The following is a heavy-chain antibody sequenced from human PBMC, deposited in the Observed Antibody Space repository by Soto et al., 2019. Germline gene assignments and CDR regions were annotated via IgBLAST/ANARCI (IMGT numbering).Heavy chain of an antibody. CDR1: GFTFDDYA. V-gene: IGHV3-9*01. D-gene: IGHD3-3*01. CDR3: AKGRITIFGVVIPPFDY. CDR2: ISWNSGSI. J-gene: IGHJ4*02. Sequence: PGGSLRLSCAASGFTFDDYAMHWVRQAPGKGLEWVSGISWNSGSIGYADSVKGRFTISRDNAKNSLYLQMNSLRAEDTALYYCAKGRITIFGVVIPPFDYWGQGTLVTVSS.